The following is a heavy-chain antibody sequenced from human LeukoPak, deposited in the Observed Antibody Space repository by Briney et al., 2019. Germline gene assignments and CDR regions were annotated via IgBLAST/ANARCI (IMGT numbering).Heavy chain of an antibody. CDR2: ISGSGGST. V-gene: IGHV3-23*01. CDR3: AKFLPTHIVVANYYFDY. J-gene: IGHJ4*02. D-gene: IGHD2-21*01. Sequence: GGSLRLSCAASGFTFSSYAMSWVRQAPGKGLEWVSAISGSGGSTYYADSVKGRFTISRDNSKNTLYLQMNSLRAEDMAVYYCAKFLPTHIVVANYYFDYWGQGTLVAVSS. CDR1: GFTFSSYA.